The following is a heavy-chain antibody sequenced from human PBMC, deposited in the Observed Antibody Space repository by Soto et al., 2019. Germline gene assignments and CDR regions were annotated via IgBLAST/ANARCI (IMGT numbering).Heavy chain of an antibody. Sequence: HPGGSLRLSCAASGFTFSSYAMSWVRQAPGKGLEWVSAISGSGGSTYYADSVKGRFTISRDNSKNTLYLQMNSLRAEDTAVYYCAKDTYDILTTDGYYFDYWGQGTLVTVSS. CDR2: ISGSGGST. D-gene: IGHD3-9*01. V-gene: IGHV3-23*01. CDR1: GFTFSSYA. J-gene: IGHJ4*02. CDR3: AKDTYDILTTDGYYFDY.